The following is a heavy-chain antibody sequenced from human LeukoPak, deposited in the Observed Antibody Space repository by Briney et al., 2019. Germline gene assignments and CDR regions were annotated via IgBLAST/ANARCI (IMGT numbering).Heavy chain of an antibody. D-gene: IGHD5-12*01. CDR3: ARAGLYGGSGLDY. CDR1: GFTFSSCG. V-gene: IGHV3-30*02. J-gene: IGHJ4*02. Sequence: GGSLRLSCAASGFTFSSCGMHWVRQAPGKGLEWVAFIRYDINTKSYAESVRGRFTISRDNSNNTLYLEMNSLRPEDTAVYYCARAGLYGGSGLDYWGQGTLVTVSS. CDR2: IRYDINTK.